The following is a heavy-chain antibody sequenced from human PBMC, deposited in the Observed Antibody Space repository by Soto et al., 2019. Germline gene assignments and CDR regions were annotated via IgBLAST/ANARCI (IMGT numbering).Heavy chain of an antibody. D-gene: IGHD3-10*01. CDR2: IYPGDSDT. CDR1: GYSFTSYW. CDR3: GEYEGFEISDGSGSHIDY. V-gene: IGHV5-51*03. J-gene: IGHJ4*02. Sequence: EVQLVQSGAEVKKPGESLKISCKGSGYSFTSYWIGWVRQMPGKGLEWMGIIYPGDSDTRYSPSFQGQVTISADKAISTAYLQWSSLKASDTAMDYCGEYEGFEISDGSGSHIDYWGQGTLVTVSS.